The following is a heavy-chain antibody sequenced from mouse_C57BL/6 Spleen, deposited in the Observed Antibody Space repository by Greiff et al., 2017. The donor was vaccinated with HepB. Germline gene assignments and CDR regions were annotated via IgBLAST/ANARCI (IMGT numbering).Heavy chain of an antibody. CDR3: ARADDGYCVFAY. V-gene: IGHV3-6*01. CDR2: ISYDGSN. Sequence: EVKLVESGPGLVKPSQSLSLTCSVTGYSITSGYYWNWIRQFPGNKLEWMGYISYDGSNNYNPSLKNRISITRDTSKNQFFLKLNSVTTEDTATYYCARADDGYCVFAYWGQGTLVTVSA. CDR1: GYSITSGYY. D-gene: IGHD2-3*01. J-gene: IGHJ3*01.